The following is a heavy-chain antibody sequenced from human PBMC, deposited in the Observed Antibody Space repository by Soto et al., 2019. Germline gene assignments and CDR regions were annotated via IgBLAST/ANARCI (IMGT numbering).Heavy chain of an antibody. CDR2: IYRTGST. Sequence: PSETLSLTCTVSSDSISNNWWTWVRQPPGQGLEWIGEIYRTGSTNYNPSLKSRVTISLDKSENQFSLKVTSLTAADTAVYYCASRDPGTSVDYWGQGTLVTVSS. J-gene: IGHJ4*02. CDR3: ASRDPGTSVDY. D-gene: IGHD1-7*01. V-gene: IGHV4-4*02. CDR1: SDSISNNW.